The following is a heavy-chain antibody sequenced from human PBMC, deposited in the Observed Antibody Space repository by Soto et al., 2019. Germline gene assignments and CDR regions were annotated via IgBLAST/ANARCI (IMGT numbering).Heavy chain of an antibody. D-gene: IGHD6-6*01. CDR1: GFTFSSFE. J-gene: IGHJ4*02. CDR2: IGSRGSTI. CDR3: ARATYSSSYYFDS. V-gene: IGHV3-48*03. Sequence: PGGSLRLSCAASGFTFSSFEMNWVRQAPGKGLEWVLKIGSRGSTIWYADSVKGRFTISRDNAKNSLYLQMNSLRGEDTAVYYCARATYSSSYYFDSWGQGTLVTVSS.